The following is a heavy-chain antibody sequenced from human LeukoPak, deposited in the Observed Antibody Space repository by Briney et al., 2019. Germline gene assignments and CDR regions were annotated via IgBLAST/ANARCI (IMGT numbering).Heavy chain of an antibody. CDR2: INPSGGST. CDR1: GFTFTSYY. D-gene: IGHD6-19*01. CDR3: ARASGWYRGWFDP. Sequence: ASVKVSCKASGFTFTSYYMHWVRQAPGQGLEWMGIINPSGGSTSYAQKFQGRVTMTRDMSTSTVYMELRSLRSEDTAVYYCARASGWYRGWFDPWGQGTLVTVSS. J-gene: IGHJ5*02. V-gene: IGHV1-46*01.